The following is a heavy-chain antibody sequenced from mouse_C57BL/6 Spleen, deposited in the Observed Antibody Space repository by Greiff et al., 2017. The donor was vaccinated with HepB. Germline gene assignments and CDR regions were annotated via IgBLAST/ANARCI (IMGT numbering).Heavy chain of an antibody. V-gene: IGHV1-54*01. Sequence: QVHVKQSGAELVRPGTSVKVSCKASGYAFTNYLIEWVKQRPGQGLEWIGVINPGSGGTNYNEKFKGKATLTADKSSSTAYMQLSSLTSEDSAVYFCARRDYYGSSSYAMDYWGQGTSVTVSS. CDR1: GYAFTNYL. D-gene: IGHD1-1*01. CDR3: ARRDYYGSSSYAMDY. J-gene: IGHJ4*01. CDR2: INPGSGGT.